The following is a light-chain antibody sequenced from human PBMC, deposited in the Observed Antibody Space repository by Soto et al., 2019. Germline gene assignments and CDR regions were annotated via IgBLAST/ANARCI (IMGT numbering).Light chain of an antibody. Sequence: EIVLTHSPATLSLSPGERATVSCRASQSVSNYLGWYQQKPGQAPRLLIYDASNRATGIPARFSGSGSGTDFTLTISSLEPEDFAVYYCQHGGTFGQGTRLEIK. CDR3: QHGGT. J-gene: IGKJ5*01. CDR1: QSVSNY. CDR2: DAS. V-gene: IGKV3-11*01.